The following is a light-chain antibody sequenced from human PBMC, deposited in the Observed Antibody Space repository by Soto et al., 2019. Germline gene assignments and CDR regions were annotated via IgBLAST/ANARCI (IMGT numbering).Light chain of an antibody. V-gene: IGLV2-14*03. J-gene: IGLJ1*01. CDR3: CSYTSDLTPYV. CDR1: SSDIGAHDD. CDR2: GVT. Sequence: QSALTQPASVSGSPGQSITISCTGTSSDIGAHDDVSWYQQHPGKVPKLLIYGVTDRPSGISNRFSGSKPGNVASLTISGLQAEDEADYYCCSYTSDLTPYVFGTGTKVTVL.